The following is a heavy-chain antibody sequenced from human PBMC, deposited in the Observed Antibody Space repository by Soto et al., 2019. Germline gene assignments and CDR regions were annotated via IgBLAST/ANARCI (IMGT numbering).Heavy chain of an antibody. D-gene: IGHD2-21*02. Sequence: SQSLSATATGFNLRSHGMHLIHPTPGKGMERVAVIWYDGSNKYYADSVKGRFTISRDNSKNTLYLQMNSLRAEATAVYYCARVFLWAVVTAQSYYYYGLDVWGQGKSVNGSS. CDR3: ARVFLWAVVTAQSYYYYGLDV. CDR1: GFNLRSHG. J-gene: IGHJ6*01. V-gene: IGHV3-33*01. CDR2: IWYDGSNK.